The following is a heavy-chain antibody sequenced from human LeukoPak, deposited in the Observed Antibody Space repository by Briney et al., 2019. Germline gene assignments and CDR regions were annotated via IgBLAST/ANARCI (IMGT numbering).Heavy chain of an antibody. J-gene: IGHJ3*02. V-gene: IGHV3-23*01. Sequence: GGSLRLSCAASGFTFSSYAMSWVRQAPGKGLEWVSAISGSGGSTYSADSVKGRFTISRDNSKNTLYLQMNSLRAEDTAIYYCAKDVGDHSFDIWGQGTMVTVSS. CDR1: GFTFSSYA. D-gene: IGHD2-15*01. CDR2: ISGSGGST. CDR3: AKDVGDHSFDI.